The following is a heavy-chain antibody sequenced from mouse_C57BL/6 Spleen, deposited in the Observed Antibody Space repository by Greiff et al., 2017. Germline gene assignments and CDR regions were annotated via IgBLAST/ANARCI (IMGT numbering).Heavy chain of an antibody. CDR1: GFTFSDYG. CDR2: ISSGSSTI. D-gene: IGHD2-4*01. CDR3: ARGGIYYEYYAMDY. V-gene: IGHV5-17*01. J-gene: IGHJ4*01. Sequence: EVQLVESGGGLVKPGGSLKLSCAASGFTFSDYGMHWVRQAPETGLEWVAYISSGSSTIYYADTVKGRFTISRDNAKNTLFLQMTSLRSEDTAMYYCARGGIYYEYYAMDYWGQGTSVTVSS.